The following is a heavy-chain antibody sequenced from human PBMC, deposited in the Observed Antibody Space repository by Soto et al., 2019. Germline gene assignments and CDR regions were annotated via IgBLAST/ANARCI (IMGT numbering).Heavy chain of an antibody. CDR3: ARASYVLWFGEYHYYYYGMDV. Sequence: EASVKVSCKASGGTFSSYTISWVRQAPGQGFEWMGRIIPILGIANYAQKFQGRVTITADKSTSTAYMELSSLRSEDTAVYYCARASYVLWFGEYHYYYYGMDVWGQGTTVTVSS. D-gene: IGHD3-10*01. CDR2: IIPILGIA. CDR1: GGTFSSYT. V-gene: IGHV1-69*02. J-gene: IGHJ6*02.